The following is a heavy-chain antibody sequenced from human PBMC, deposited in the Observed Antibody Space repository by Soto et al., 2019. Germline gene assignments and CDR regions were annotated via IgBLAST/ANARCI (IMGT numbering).Heavy chain of an antibody. J-gene: IGHJ4*02. D-gene: IGHD5-12*01. V-gene: IGHV3-21*01. CDR2: ISSSSSYI. CDR3: ARDRRDGYNSPPFDY. Sequence: GGSLRFSSVASGLTFSRHSMNWVRKNPGKGLEWVSSISSSSSYIYYADSVKGRFTISRDNAKNSLYLQMNSLRAEDTAVYYCARDRRDGYNSPPFDYWGQGTLVTVSS. CDR1: GLTFSRHS.